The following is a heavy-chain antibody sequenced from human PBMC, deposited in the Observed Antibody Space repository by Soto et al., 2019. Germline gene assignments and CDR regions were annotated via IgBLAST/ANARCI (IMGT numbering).Heavy chain of an antibody. CDR3: ARGSYCSGGTCTNWFDP. D-gene: IGHD2-15*01. J-gene: IGHJ5*02. CDR2: ISTSIGHT. CDR1: GYMFNDYA. Sequence: GASVKVSCKASGYMFNDYAISWVRQAPGQGLEWVGWISTSIGHTNYAQSFQGRVTMTTDRSTATAYMESRSLGSDDTAVYYCARGSYCSGGTCTNWFDPWGQGTLVTVSS. V-gene: IGHV1-18*01.